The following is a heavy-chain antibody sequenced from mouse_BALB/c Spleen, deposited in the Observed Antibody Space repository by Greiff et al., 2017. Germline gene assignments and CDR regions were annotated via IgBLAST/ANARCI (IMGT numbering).Heavy chain of an antibody. J-gene: IGHJ4*01. CDR3: ARSLYYGNYGDYAMDY. V-gene: IGHV1-7*01. CDR2: INPSTGYT. D-gene: IGHD2-1*01. Sequence: QVQLQQSGAELAKPGASVKMSCKASGYTFTSYWMHWVNQRPGQGLEWIGYINPSTGYTEYNQKFKDKATLTADKSSSTAYMQLSSLTSEDSAVYYCARSLYYGNYGDYAMDYWGQGTSVTVSS. CDR1: GYTFTSYW.